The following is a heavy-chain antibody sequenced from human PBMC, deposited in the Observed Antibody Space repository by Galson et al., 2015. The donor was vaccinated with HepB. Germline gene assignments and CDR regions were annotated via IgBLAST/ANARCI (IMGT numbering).Heavy chain of an antibody. CDR3: ARRWGRQQPNDY. Sequence: SETLSLTCTVSGGSISSSSYYWGWIRQPPGKGLEWIGSIYYSGSTYYNPSLKSRVTISVDTSKNQFSLKLSSVAAADTAVYYCARRWGRQQPNDYWGQGTLVTVSS. V-gene: IGHV4-39*01. CDR1: GGSISSSSYY. CDR2: IYYSGST. J-gene: IGHJ4*02. D-gene: IGHD6-13*01.